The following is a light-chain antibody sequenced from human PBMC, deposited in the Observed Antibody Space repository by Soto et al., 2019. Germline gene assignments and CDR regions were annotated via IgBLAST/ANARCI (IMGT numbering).Light chain of an antibody. CDR3: QQYSVWPLT. V-gene: IGKV3D-15*01. CDR2: GAS. J-gene: IGKJ4*01. CDR1: QSVSNN. Sequence: EIVLTQSPATLSVSPGERAALSCRASQSVSNNLAWYQQKPGQPPRLLIFGASTRATGIPARFIGSGSEAEYSRTMSSLQSEDFAVYYGQQYSVWPLTFGGGTMVESK.